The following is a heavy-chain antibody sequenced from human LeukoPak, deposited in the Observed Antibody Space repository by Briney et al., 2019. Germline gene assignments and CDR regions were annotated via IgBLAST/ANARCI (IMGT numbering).Heavy chain of an antibody. CDR1: GYTFTNSG. V-gene: IGHV1-18*01. D-gene: IGHD3-10*01. CDR3: ARGYYGSGSPDN. J-gene: IGHJ4*02. CDR2: ISPYRRDT. Sequence: ASVKVSCKASGYTFTNSGLSWVRQAPGQGLEWIGWISPYRRDTNYAQNLQGRVTVTSDTSTSTVYMELRSLRSDDTAVYYCARGYYGSGSPDNWGQGTLITVSS.